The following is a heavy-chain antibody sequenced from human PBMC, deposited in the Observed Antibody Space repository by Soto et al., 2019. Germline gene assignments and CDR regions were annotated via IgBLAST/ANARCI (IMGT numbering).Heavy chain of an antibody. Sequence: TLSLTCAVYGGSFSGYYWSWIRQPPGKGLEWIGEINHSGSTNYNPSLKSRVTISVDTSKNQFSLKLSSVTAADTAVYYCARRGKTTYYDFWSGYLNWFDPWGQGTLVTVSS. CDR2: INHSGST. J-gene: IGHJ5*02. D-gene: IGHD3-3*01. V-gene: IGHV4-34*01. CDR3: ARRGKTTYYDFWSGYLNWFDP. CDR1: GGSFSGYY.